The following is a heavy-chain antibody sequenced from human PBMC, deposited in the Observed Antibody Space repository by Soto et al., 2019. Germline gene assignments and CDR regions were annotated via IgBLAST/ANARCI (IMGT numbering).Heavy chain of an antibody. CDR2: IWYDGSNK. V-gene: IGHV3-33*01. Sequence: GGSLRLSCAASGFTFSSYGMHWVRQAPGKGLEWVAVIWYDGSNKYYADSVKGRFTISRDNSKNTLYLQMNSLGVEDTAVYYCARVPSLLRDYLDYWGQGTLVTVSS. CDR1: GFTFSSYG. J-gene: IGHJ4*02. CDR3: ARVPSLLRDYLDY.